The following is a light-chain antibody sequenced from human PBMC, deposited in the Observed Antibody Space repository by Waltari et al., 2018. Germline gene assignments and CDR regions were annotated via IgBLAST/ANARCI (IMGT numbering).Light chain of an antibody. CDR1: ESVLYSSNNKNH. Sequence: DIVMTQSPESLAVSLGERATISCKTSESVLYSSNNKNHLAWYQQKPGPPPRLLLYWASTRESGVPDRFIGSGSETDFTLTVTSLQAEDVAVYYCQQYYNTPLTFGGGTKVGVK. V-gene: IGKV4-1*01. CDR3: QQYYNTPLT. CDR2: WAS. J-gene: IGKJ4*01.